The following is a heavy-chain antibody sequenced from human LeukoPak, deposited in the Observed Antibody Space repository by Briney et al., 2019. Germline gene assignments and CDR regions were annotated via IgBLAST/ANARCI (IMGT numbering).Heavy chain of an antibody. CDR1: GFTFYNYG. CDR2: INHSGST. CDR3: ARHYGP. J-gene: IGHJ5*02. Sequence: GSLRLSCAASGFTFYNYGMHWVRQPPGKGLEWIGEINHSGSTNYNPSLKSRVTISVNTSKNQFSLKLSSVTAADTAVYYCARHYGPWGQGTLVTVSS. V-gene: IGHV4-34*01. D-gene: IGHD3-16*01.